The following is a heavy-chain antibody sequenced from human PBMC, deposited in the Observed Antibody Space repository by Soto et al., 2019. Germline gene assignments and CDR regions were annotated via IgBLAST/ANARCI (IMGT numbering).Heavy chain of an antibody. D-gene: IGHD3-16*01. CDR2: INHSGST. J-gene: IGHJ6*02. CDR1: GGSFSGYY. CDR3: VRATSYGLGYYYGMDV. Sequence: LSLTCAVYGGSFSGYYWSWIRQPPGKGLEWIGEINHSGSTNYNPSLKSRVTISVDTSKNQFSLKLSSVTAADTAVYYCVRATSYGLGYYYGMDVWGQGTTVTVSS. V-gene: IGHV4-34*01.